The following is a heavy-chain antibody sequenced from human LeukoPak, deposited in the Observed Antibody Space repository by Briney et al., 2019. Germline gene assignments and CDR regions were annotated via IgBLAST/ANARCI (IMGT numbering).Heavy chain of an antibody. D-gene: IGHD2-8*01. J-gene: IGHJ3*02. Sequence: GGTLRLSCAASGFSFSIYCMHWVRQAPGKGLEWVGFIRYGGNNKYYADFVRRRFTIPRDYDKHSLYLLNHILRAGDAGVYCFESEVYEMTTRAFDIWSQGTMVTVSS. V-gene: IGHV3-30*02. CDR2: IRYGGNNK. CDR1: GFSFSIYC. CDR3: ESEVYEMTTRAFDI.